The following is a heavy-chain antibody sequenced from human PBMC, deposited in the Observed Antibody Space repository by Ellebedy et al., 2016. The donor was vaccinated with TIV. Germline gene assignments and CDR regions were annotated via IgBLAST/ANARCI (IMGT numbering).Heavy chain of an antibody. Sequence: PGGSLRLSCAASGFTFSNHVLHWVRQAPGKGLEWVALVWFDGSLQYYADSVRGRFSISRDNSKNTLFLQMNSLGAEDTAVYYYVREAGAFDIWGQGTMVTVSS. CDR3: VREAGAFDI. CDR1: GFTFSNHV. CDR2: VWFDGSLQ. V-gene: IGHV3-33*01. J-gene: IGHJ3*02.